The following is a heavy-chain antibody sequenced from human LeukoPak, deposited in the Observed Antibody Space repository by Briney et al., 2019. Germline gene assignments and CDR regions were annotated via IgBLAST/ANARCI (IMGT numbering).Heavy chain of an antibody. CDR3: ARDGDTPGIAAAGAFDP. Sequence: GGSLRLSCAASGFTFSSYSMNWVRQAPGKGLEWVSSISSSSSYIYYADSVKGRFTISRDNAKNSLYLQMNSLRAEDTAVYYCARDGDTPGIAAAGAFDPWGQGTLVTVSS. CDR1: GFTFSSYS. V-gene: IGHV3-21*01. J-gene: IGHJ5*02. CDR2: ISSSSSYI. D-gene: IGHD6-13*01.